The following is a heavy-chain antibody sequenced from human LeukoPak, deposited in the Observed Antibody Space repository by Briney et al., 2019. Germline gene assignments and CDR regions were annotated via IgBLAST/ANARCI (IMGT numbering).Heavy chain of an antibody. Sequence: SSETLSLTCAVYGGSFSGYYWSWVRQPPGKGLEWIGEINHSGSTNYNPSPKSRVTISVDTSKNQFSLKLSSVTAADTAVYSCARRTFGRSNWFDPWGQGTLVTVSS. J-gene: IGHJ5*02. V-gene: IGHV4-34*01. CDR3: ARRTFGRSNWFDP. CDR2: INHSGST. CDR1: GGSFSGYY. D-gene: IGHD3-3*01.